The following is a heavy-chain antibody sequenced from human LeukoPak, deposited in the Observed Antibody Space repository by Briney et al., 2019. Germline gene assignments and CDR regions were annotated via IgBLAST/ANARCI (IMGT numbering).Heavy chain of an antibody. CDR2: VFHKGNT. D-gene: IGHD3-3*01. CDR1: GDSITSGHFR. Sequence: SETLSLTCTVSGDSITSGHFRWGWVRQPPGKGLEWLGIVFHKGNTHFHSSFKSRVSVSADTSKNQISLTLSAVTAEDTAVYYCARQLGVGVWALDSWGQGILVTVSS. V-gene: IGHV4-39*01. J-gene: IGHJ4*02. CDR3: ARQLGVGVWALDS.